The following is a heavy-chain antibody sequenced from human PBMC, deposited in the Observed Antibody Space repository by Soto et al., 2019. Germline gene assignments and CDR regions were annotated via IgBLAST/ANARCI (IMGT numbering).Heavy chain of an antibody. CDR3: ARDGESGSSSWYVRDRAYNWFDP. V-gene: IGHV4-4*07. Sequence: RQPAGKGLEWIGRIYTSGSTNYNPSLKSRVTMSVDTSRNQFSLKLSSVTAADTAVYYCARDGESGSSSWYVRDRAYNWFDPWGRGTLVTVSS. CDR2: IYTSGST. D-gene: IGHD6-13*01. J-gene: IGHJ5*02.